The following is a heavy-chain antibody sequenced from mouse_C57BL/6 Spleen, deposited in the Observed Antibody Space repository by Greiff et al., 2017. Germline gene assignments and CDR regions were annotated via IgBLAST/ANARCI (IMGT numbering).Heavy chain of an antibody. CDR1: GFTFSNYW. J-gene: IGHJ2*01. V-gene: IGHV6-3*01. Sequence: EVKLMESGGGLVQPGGSMKLSCVASGFTFSNYWMNWVRQSPEKGLEWVAQIRLKSDNYATHYAESVKGRFTISRDNSKSRVYLQLNNLRAENTGVYYCALLDSWGQGTTLTLSS. D-gene: IGHD2-10*01. CDR2: IRLKSDNYAT. CDR3: ALLDS.